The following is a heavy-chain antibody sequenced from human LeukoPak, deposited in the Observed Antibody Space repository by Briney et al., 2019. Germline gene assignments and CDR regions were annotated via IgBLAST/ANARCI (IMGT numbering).Heavy chain of an antibody. D-gene: IGHD6-13*01. CDR3: ARPIAAAGIGAFDI. J-gene: IGHJ3*02. CDR2: IIPILGIA. CDR1: GGTFSSYA. Sequence: SVKVSCKASGGTFSSYAISWVRQAPGQGLEWMGRIIPILGIANYAQKFQGRVTITADKSTSTAYMELSSLRSEDTAVYYCARPIAAAGIGAFDIWGQGTMVTVSS. V-gene: IGHV1-69*04.